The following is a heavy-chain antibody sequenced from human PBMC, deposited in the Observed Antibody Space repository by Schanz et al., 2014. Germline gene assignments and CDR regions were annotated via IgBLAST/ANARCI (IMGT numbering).Heavy chain of an antibody. Sequence: QVQLQESGPGLLKPSETLSLTCTVSGGSISSGSYYWSWIRQPAGKALEWVGRVFPNGITNYNPSLKSRVPISLDTSKNQFSLTLPSLTAADTAVYYCARDTTWRLDLWGRGTLVTVSS. V-gene: IGHV4-61*02. J-gene: IGHJ2*01. CDR2: VFPNGIT. CDR3: ARDTTWRLDL. D-gene: IGHD1-1*01. CDR1: GGSISSGSYY.